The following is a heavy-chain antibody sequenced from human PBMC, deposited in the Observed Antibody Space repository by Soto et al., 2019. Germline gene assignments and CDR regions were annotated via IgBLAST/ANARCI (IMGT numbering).Heavy chain of an antibody. J-gene: IGHJ4*02. Sequence: QLVESGGGLVQPGGSLRLSCVASGFTFSRYWMNWVRQVPGKGLVWVSRMKGDGSITVYADSVKGRFTISRDNAKNTLYLQMNSLRAEDTAVYYCVRDLGWGLDGVCSVWGQGTLVTVSS. V-gene: IGHV3-74*01. CDR3: VRDLGWGLDGVCSV. D-gene: IGHD2-21*01. CDR2: MKGDGSIT. CDR1: GFTFSRYW.